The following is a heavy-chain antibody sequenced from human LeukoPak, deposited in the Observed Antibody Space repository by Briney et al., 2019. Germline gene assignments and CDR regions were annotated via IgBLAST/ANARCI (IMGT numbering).Heavy chain of an antibody. CDR1: GYTFTGYY. D-gene: IGHD2-2*01. CDR3: ARDRSSTISSYYYYYMDV. Sequence: GAPVKVSCKASGYTFTGYYMHWVRQAPGQGLEWMGWINPNSGGTNYAQKFQGRVTMTRDTSISTAYMELSRLRSDDTAVYYCARDRSSTISSYYYYYMDVWGKGTTVTVSS. J-gene: IGHJ6*03. V-gene: IGHV1-2*02. CDR2: INPNSGGT.